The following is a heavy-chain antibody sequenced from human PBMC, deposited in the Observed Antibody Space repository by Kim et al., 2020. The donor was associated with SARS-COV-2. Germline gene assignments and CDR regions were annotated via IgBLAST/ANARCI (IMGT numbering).Heavy chain of an antibody. J-gene: IGHJ6*02. V-gene: IGHV4-59*01. Sequence: NLSLRSRVTISVDTSKNQFSMKLTSVTAADTAVYYCARESQRLLGYGMDIWGQGTTVAVSS. D-gene: IGHD6-25*01. CDR3: ARESQRLLGYGMDI.